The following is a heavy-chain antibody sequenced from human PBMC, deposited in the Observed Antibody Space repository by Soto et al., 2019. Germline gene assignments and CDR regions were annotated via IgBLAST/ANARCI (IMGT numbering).Heavy chain of an antibody. CDR2: ITRSSSTI. CDR3: AKTANGWFSAFDI. Sequence: VVSLRLSCAASGFTFSTYSMNWVRQAPGKGLEWVSYITRSSSTIYYADSVKGRFTISRDNAKNSLYLQMNSLRAEDTAVYYCAKTANGWFSAFDIWGQGTMVTVSS. CDR1: GFTFSTYS. D-gene: IGHD6-19*01. V-gene: IGHV3-48*01. J-gene: IGHJ3*02.